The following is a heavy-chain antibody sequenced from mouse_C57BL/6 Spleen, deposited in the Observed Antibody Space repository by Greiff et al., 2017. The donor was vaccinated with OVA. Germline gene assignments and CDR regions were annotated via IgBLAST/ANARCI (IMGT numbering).Heavy chain of an antibody. CDR1: GFSLSTFGMG. D-gene: IGHD2-4*01. CDR2: IWWDDDK. J-gene: IGHJ2*01. Sequence: QVTLKESGPGILQPSQTLSLTCSFSGFSLSTFGMGVGWIRQPSGKGLEWLAHIWWDDDKYYNPALKSRLTISKDTSKNQVFLKIANVDTADTATYYCARMDDYDGRYYFDYWGQGTTLTVSS. CDR3: ARMDDYDGRYYFDY. V-gene: IGHV8-8*01.